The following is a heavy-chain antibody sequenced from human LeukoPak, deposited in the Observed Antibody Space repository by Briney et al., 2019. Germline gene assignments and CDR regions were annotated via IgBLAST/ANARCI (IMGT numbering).Heavy chain of an antibody. J-gene: IGHJ6*03. D-gene: IGHD3-16*01. V-gene: IGHV3-21*04. CDR2: ISTSSSYI. Sequence: GGSLRLSCAASGFTFSSYSMNWVRQAPGKGLEWVSSISTSSSYIYYADSVKGRFTISRDNARKSLYLQMDSLRSDDTAVYYCARGALSHYYYYYMDVWGKGTTVTVSS. CDR3: ARGALSHYYYYYMDV. CDR1: GFTFSSYS.